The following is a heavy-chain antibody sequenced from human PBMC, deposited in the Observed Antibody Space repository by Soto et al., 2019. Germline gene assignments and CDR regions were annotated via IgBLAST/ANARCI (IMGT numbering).Heavy chain of an antibody. D-gene: IGHD5-18*01. CDR3: ARDLDTATYFDY. V-gene: IGHV4-39*02. CDR2: IFYSGST. J-gene: IGHJ4*01. CDR1: GDSITRSNFY. Sequence: SETLSLTCTVSGDSITRSNFYWGWIRQPPGKGLEWLGSIFYSGSTFYNPALKSRVTFSVDTSKNHFSLKLSSVTAADTTVYYCARDLDTATYFDYWGHGTLVTVSS.